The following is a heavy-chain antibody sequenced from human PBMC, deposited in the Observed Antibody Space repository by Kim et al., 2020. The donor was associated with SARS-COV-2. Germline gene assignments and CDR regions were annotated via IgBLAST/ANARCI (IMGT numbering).Heavy chain of an antibody. D-gene: IGHD6-13*01. Sequence: SETLSLTCTVSGGSISSGGYYWSWIRQHPGKGLEWIGYIYYSGSTYYNPSLKSRVTISVDTSKNQFSLKLSSVTAADTAVYYCARERGPWTKIAAAGPGDYWGQGTLVTVSS. J-gene: IGHJ4*02. CDR2: IYYSGST. CDR3: ARERGPWTKIAAAGPGDY. CDR1: GGSISSGGYY. V-gene: IGHV4-31*03.